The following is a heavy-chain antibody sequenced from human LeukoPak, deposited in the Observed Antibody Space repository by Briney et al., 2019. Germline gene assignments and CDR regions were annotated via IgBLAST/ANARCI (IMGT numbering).Heavy chain of an antibody. V-gene: IGHV3-23*01. Sequence: GGSLRLSCAASGCTFSSYAMSWVRQAPGKGLEWVSAISGSGGSTYYADSVKGRFTIPRDNSKNTLYLQMNSLRAEDTAVYYCAKYWYEIRSYFDYWGQGTLVTVSS. CDR1: GCTFSSYA. CDR2: ISGSGGST. CDR3: AKYWYEIRSYFDY. J-gene: IGHJ4*02. D-gene: IGHD3-9*01.